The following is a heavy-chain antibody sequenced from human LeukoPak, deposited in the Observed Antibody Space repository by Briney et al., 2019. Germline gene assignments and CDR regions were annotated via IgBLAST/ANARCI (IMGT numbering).Heavy chain of an antibody. CDR3: ARGDASYQYSSGDYFDY. CDR1: GYSISSGYY. Sequence: SETLSLTCTVSGYSISSGYYWGWIRQPPGKGLEWIGSIYHSGSTYYNPSLKSRVTISVDTSKNQFSLKLSSVTAADMAVYYCARGDASYQYSSGDYFDYWGQGTLVTVSS. V-gene: IGHV4-38-2*02. J-gene: IGHJ4*02. CDR2: IYHSGST. D-gene: IGHD6-19*01.